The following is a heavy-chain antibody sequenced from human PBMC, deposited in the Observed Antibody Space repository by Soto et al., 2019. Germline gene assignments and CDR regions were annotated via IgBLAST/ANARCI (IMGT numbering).Heavy chain of an antibody. Sequence: WASVKVSCKTSGYTFSNYCINWVRQAPGQGLEWMGWISAYNGNTNFAQKLQGRVSLTTDTSSTTAYMELRSLTSDDTAVYYCARDLVPGYTGFSDYWGQGTLVTVSS. CDR1: GYTFSNYC. V-gene: IGHV1-18*01. D-gene: IGHD5-12*01. CDR3: ARDLVPGYTGFSDY. J-gene: IGHJ4*02. CDR2: ISAYNGNT.